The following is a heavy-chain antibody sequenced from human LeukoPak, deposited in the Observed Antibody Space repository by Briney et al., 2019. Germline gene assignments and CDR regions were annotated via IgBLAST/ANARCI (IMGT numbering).Heavy chain of an antibody. V-gene: IGHV3-30*18. Sequence: PGRSLRLSCAASGFTFSSYGMHWVRQAPGKGLEGGAVISYDGSNKYYADSVKGRFTISRDNSKNTLYLQMNSLRAEDTAVYYCAKDPYSYGLNYFDYWGQGTLVTVSS. J-gene: IGHJ4*02. D-gene: IGHD5-18*01. CDR2: ISYDGSNK. CDR3: AKDPYSYGLNYFDY. CDR1: GFTFSSYG.